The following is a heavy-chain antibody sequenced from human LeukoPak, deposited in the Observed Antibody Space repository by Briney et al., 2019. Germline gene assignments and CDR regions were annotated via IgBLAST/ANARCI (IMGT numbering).Heavy chain of an antibody. D-gene: IGHD2-15*01. CDR3: ASSGMCSGSTCYDLYFDY. J-gene: IGHJ4*02. CDR2: IKPDGSAQ. V-gene: IGHV3-7*03. Sequence: PGGSLRLSCATSGFTFSSNWMSWVRHAPGRGLDWVANIKPDGSAQYYAASVKGRFTVSRDNAKNSVYLQMNSLRVEDTAVYYCASSGMCSGSTCYDLYFDYWGQGTLVTVSS. CDR1: GFTFSSNW.